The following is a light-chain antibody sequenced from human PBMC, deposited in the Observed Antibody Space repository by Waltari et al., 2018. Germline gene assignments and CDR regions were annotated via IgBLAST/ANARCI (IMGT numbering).Light chain of an antibody. CDR3: QQSFTTPRT. Sequence: DIQMTQSPSSLSASVGDRVTITCRASQSISNYLNWYQQKPGKAPNLLIYGASTLQSGVPSRFSGSGSGTDFTLTISSLRPEDFATYYCQQSFTTPRTFGQGTKVDIK. CDR1: QSISNY. CDR2: GAS. V-gene: IGKV1-39*01. J-gene: IGKJ1*01.